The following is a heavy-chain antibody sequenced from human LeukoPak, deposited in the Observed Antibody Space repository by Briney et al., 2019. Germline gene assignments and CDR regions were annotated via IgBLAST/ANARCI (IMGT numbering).Heavy chain of an antibody. J-gene: IGHJ3*02. Sequence: PGGSLRHSCAASGFTFSSYEMNWVRQAPGKGLEWVSYISSSGSTIYYADSVKGRFTISRDNAKNSLYLQMNSLRAEDTAVYYCARTQVIAVAGYDAFDIWGQGTMVTVSS. D-gene: IGHD6-19*01. CDR1: GFTFSSYE. CDR2: ISSSGSTI. CDR3: ARTQVIAVAGYDAFDI. V-gene: IGHV3-48*03.